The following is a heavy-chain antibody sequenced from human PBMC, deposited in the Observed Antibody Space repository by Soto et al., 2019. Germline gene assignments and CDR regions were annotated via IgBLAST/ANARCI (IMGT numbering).Heavy chain of an antibody. CDR2: ISYDGNNK. J-gene: IGHJ4*02. D-gene: IGHD2-15*01. V-gene: IGHV3-30-3*01. CDR1: GFTFNSDA. CDR3: AKDSLVAVVDY. Sequence: PGGSLRLSCAASGFTFNSDAIHWVRQAPGKGLEWVALISYDGNNKYYADSVKGRFTISRDNSKNTLFLQMNSLRAEDTAVYYCAKDSLVAVVDYWGQGTLVTVSS.